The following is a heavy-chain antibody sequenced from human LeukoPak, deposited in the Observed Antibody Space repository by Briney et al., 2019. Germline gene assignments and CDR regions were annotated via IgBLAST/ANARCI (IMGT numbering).Heavy chain of an antibody. CDR3: ARGDGYCSSASCYADYYYGMDV. CDR2: IYPGDSDT. D-gene: IGHD2-2*01. CDR1: GYSFTSYW. Sequence: GESLKISCKGSGYSFTSYWIGWVRQMPGKGLEWMGIIYPGDSDTTYSPSFQGQVTIPADKSISTAYLQWSSLKASDTAMYYCARGDGYCSSASCYADYYYGMDVWGQGTTVTVSS. J-gene: IGHJ6*02. V-gene: IGHV5-51*01.